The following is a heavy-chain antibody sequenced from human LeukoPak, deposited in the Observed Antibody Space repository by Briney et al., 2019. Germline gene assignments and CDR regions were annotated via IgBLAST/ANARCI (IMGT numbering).Heavy chain of an antibody. D-gene: IGHD6-13*01. CDR1: GYTFTGYY. Sequence: ASVKVSCKASGYTFTGYYMHWVRQAPGQGLEWMGIINPSGGRTNYAQKFQGRVTMTRDTSTSAVYMELSSLRSEDTAMYYCARDNTAGGPFDYWGQGTLVTVSS. V-gene: IGHV1-46*01. J-gene: IGHJ4*02. CDR3: ARDNTAGGPFDY. CDR2: INPSGGRT.